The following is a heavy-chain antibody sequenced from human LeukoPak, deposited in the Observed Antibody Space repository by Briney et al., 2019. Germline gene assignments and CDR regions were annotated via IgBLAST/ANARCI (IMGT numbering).Heavy chain of an antibody. CDR3: AKDRSYYGSSGPLDY. J-gene: IGHJ4*02. D-gene: IGHD3-22*01. Sequence: PGGSLRLSCAASGFTFSDYYMSWIRQAPGKGLEWVSYISSSGSTIYYADSVKGRFTISRDNANNTLYLQMDSLRPEDTAVFYCAKDRSYYGSSGPLDYWGQGTLVTVSS. V-gene: IGHV3-11*04. CDR2: ISSSGSTI. CDR1: GFTFSDYY.